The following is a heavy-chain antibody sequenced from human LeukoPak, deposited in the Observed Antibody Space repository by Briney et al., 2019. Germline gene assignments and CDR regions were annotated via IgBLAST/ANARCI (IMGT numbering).Heavy chain of an antibody. CDR2: IYYSGST. V-gene: IGHV4-39*01. J-gene: IGHJ4*02. D-gene: IGHD4-17*01. Sequence: SETLSLTCTVSGGSISSSSYYWGWIRQPPGKGLEWIGSIYYSGSTYYNPSLKSRVTISVDTSKNQFSLKLSSVTAADTAVYYCARHDGDHDYWGQGTLVTVSS. CDR3: ARHDGDHDY. CDR1: GGSISSSSYY.